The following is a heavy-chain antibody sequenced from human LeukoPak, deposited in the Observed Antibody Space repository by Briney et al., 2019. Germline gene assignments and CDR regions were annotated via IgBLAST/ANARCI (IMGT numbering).Heavy chain of an antibody. CDR2: ISSSGSTI. J-gene: IGHJ4*02. V-gene: IGHV3-48*03. CDR1: GFTFSSYE. CDR3: ARDRDSLYSYGSDLDY. D-gene: IGHD5-18*01. Sequence: PGGSLRLSCAASGFTFSSYEMNWVRQAPGKGLEWVSYISSSGSTIYYADSVKGRFTISRDNAKNSLYLQMNSLRAEDTAVYYCARDRDSLYSYGSDLDYWGQGTLVTVSS.